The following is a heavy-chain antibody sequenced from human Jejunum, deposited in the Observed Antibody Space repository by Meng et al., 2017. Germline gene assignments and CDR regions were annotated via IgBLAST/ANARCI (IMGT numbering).Heavy chain of an antibody. J-gene: IGHJ4*02. V-gene: IGHV3-48*03. CDR1: GFAFSSFE. CDR2: ISDTGSVI. D-gene: IGHD1-26*01. Sequence: GEALKISCTASGFAFSSFELLWVRQAPGKGLEWISYISDTGSVIRYADSVKGRFTISRDDTRNSLSLQMESLRDDDTAIYYCASGLQYTGSPYYWGQGTLVTVS. CDR3: ASGLQYTGSPYY.